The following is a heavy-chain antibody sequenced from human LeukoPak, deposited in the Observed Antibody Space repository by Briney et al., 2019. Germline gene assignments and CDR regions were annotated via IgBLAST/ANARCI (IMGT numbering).Heavy chain of an antibody. CDR1: GFTFSSYW. D-gene: IGHD5-18*01. V-gene: IGHV3-7*01. CDR2: IKQDGSEK. CDR3: AREKLRGLRYYYGMDV. J-gene: IGHJ6*02. Sequence: GGSLRLSCAASGFTFSSYWMSWVRQAPGKGLEWVANIKQDGSEKYYVDSVKGRFTISRDNAKNSLYLQMSSLRAEDMAVYYCAREKLRGLRYYYGMDVWGQGTTVTVSS.